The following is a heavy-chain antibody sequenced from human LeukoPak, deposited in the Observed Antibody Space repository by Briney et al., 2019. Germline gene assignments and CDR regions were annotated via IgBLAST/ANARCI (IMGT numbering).Heavy chain of an antibody. Sequence: SETLSLTCAVYGGSFSGYYWSWIRQPPGKGLEWIGEINHSGSTNYNPSLKSRVTISVDTSKNQFSLKLSSVTAADTAVYYCARGGEYDILTGYRPIAYYYYGMDVWGQGTTVTVSS. CDR3: ARGGEYDILTGYRPIAYYYYGMDV. CDR1: GGSFSGYY. CDR2: INHSGST. D-gene: IGHD3-9*01. V-gene: IGHV4-34*01. J-gene: IGHJ6*02.